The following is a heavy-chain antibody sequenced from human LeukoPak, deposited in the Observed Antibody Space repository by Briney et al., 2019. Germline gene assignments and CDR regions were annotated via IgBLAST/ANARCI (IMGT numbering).Heavy chain of an antibody. CDR3: ARRVPGGDFDY. Sequence: EASVKVSCKASGGTFSSYAISWVRQAPGQGLEWMGIIYPGDSDTRYSPSFQGQVTISADKSISTAYLQWSSLKASDTAMYYCARRVPGGDFDYWGQGTLVTVSS. V-gene: IGHV5-51*01. J-gene: IGHJ4*02. CDR1: GGTFSSYA. D-gene: IGHD3-10*01. CDR2: IYPGDSDT.